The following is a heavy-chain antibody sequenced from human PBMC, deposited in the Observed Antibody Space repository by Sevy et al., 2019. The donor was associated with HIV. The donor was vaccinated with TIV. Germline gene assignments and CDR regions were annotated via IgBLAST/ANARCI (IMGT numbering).Heavy chain of an antibody. CDR1: GFTFSSYW. CDR3: ASGDFWSGYYTFNYFDY. V-gene: IGHV3-74*01. D-gene: IGHD3-3*01. J-gene: IGHJ4*02. CDR2: INSDGSST. Sequence: GGSLRLSCAASGFTFSSYWMHWVRQAPGKGLVWVSRINSDGSSTSYADSVKGRFTISRDNAKNSLYLQMNSLRAEDTAVYYCASGDFWSGYYTFNYFDYWGQGTLVTVSS.